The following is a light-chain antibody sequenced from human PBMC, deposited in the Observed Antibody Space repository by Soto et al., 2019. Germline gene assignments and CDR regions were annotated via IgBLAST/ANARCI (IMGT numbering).Light chain of an antibody. CDR1: QDIRSD. CDR2: AAS. J-gene: IGKJ1*01. Sequence: DIQMTQSPSSLSASVGDRVTITCRASQDIRSDLGWFQQKPGKAPKRLIYAASNLQSGVPSRFSGSGSGTEFTLTIXSXQPXDXXTXXXXXXXXYPPTFGHGTKVEI. CDR3: XXXXXYPPT. V-gene: IGKV1-17*01.